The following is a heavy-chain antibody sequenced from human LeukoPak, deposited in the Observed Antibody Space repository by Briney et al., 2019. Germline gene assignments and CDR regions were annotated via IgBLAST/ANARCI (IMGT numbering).Heavy chain of an antibody. J-gene: IGHJ4*02. D-gene: IGHD3-22*01. CDR1: GYSISSGYY. V-gene: IGHV4-38-2*01. Sequence: SETLSLTCAVSGYSISSGYYWGWIRQPPGKGLGWIGSIFHGGNTYYSPSLKSRVTISMDTSMNQFSLKVTSVTAADTAVYYCARQDRTLYYDISGLYFDYWGQGTMVAVSS. CDR3: ARQDRTLYYDISGLYFDY. CDR2: IFHGGNT.